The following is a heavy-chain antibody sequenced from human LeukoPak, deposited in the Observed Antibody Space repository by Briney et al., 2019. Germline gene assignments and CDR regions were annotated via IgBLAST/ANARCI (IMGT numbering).Heavy chain of an antibody. CDR2: ISYDGSNE. Sequence: GGSLRLSCAASGFTFSRYGMHWVRQAPGKGLEWMAVISYDGSNEYYADSVKGRFTISRDSSKSTLSLQMNNLRAEDTAVYYCAKTHSSGWSSFDYWGQGTLVTVSS. CDR1: GFTFSRYG. D-gene: IGHD6-19*01. V-gene: IGHV3-30*18. J-gene: IGHJ4*02. CDR3: AKTHSSGWSSFDY.